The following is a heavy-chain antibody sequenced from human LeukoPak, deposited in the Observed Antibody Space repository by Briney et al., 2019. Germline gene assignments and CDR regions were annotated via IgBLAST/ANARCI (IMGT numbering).Heavy chain of an antibody. CDR1: GGSISSYY. CDR3: ARHDPYYDFWSGYFPGPFDY. J-gene: IGHJ4*02. D-gene: IGHD3-3*01. CDR2: IYTSGST. Sequence: SETLSLTCTVSGGSISSYYWSWIRQPPGKGLEWIGYIYTSGSTNYNPSLKSRVTISVDTSKNQFSLKLSSVTAADTAVYYCARHDPYYDFWSGYFPGPFDYWGQGTLVTVSS. V-gene: IGHV4-4*09.